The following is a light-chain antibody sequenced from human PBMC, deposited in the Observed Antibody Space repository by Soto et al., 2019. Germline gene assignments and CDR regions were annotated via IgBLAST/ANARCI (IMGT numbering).Light chain of an antibody. V-gene: IGKV3-20*01. CDR2: GAS. J-gene: IGKJ1*01. CDR3: QQYGRTSWT. Sequence: EIVLTQSPGTLSLSPGEGATLSCRASQSVSTNFFAWYQQKPGQAPRLLIYGASTRATGIPDRFSGSVSGTDFTLTISRLEPEDFAVYYCQQYGRTSWTFGQWTKVEIK. CDR1: QSVSTNF.